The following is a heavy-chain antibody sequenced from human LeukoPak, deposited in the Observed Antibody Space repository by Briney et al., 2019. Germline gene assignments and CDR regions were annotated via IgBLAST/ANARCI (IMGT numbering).Heavy chain of an antibody. D-gene: IGHD3-10*01. J-gene: IGHJ4*02. CDR3: ARVPRAYYYGSGIHDY. V-gene: IGHV4-4*02. Sequence: PSETLSLTCAVSGGSISSSNWWSWVRQPPGKGLEWIGEIYHSGSTNYNPSLKSRVTISVDKSKNQFSLKLSSVTAADTAVYYCARVPRAYYYGSGIHDYWGQGTLVTVSS. CDR1: GGSISSSNW. CDR2: IYHSGST.